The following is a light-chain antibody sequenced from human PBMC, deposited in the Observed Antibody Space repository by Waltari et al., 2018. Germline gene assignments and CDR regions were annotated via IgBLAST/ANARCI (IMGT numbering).Light chain of an antibody. CDR3: QQRSNWPPT. V-gene: IGKV3-11*01. Sequence: EILLTQSPATLSLSPGARATISSRASQSVSSYLAWSQQKPGQAPRLLIYDASNRATGIPARFSGSGSGTDFTLTISSLEPEDFAVYYCQQRSNWPPTFGQGTKVEIK. CDR2: DAS. J-gene: IGKJ1*01. CDR1: QSVSSY.